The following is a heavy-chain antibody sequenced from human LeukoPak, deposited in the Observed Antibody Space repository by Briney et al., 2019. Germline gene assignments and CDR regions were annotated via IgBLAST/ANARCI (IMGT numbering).Heavy chain of an antibody. V-gene: IGHV4-30-4*01. CDR1: GGSFSSGDNY. Sequence: SETLSLTCTVSGGSFSSGDNYRSWIRQPPGKGLEWIGYIHYSGSTFYNPSLKSRVTMSVDTSKNQFSLKLNSVTAADTAVYYCARGELLYDNWGQGTLVTVSS. D-gene: IGHD2-15*01. J-gene: IGHJ4*02. CDR2: IHYSGST. CDR3: ARGELLYDN.